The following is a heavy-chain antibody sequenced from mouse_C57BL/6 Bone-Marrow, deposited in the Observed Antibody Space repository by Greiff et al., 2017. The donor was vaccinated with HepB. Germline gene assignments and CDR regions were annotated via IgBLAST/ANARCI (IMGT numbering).Heavy chain of an antibody. J-gene: IGHJ2*01. Sequence: VQLQQSGAELVRPGASVKLSCKASGYTFTDYYINWVKQRPGQGLEWIARIYPGSGNTYYNEKFKGKATLTAEKSSSTAYMQLSSLTSEDSAVYFCARGYYGSSPYYFDYGGQGTTLTVSS. CDR3: ARGYYGSSPYYFDY. CDR2: IYPGSGNT. D-gene: IGHD1-1*01. V-gene: IGHV1-76*01. CDR1: GYTFTDYY.